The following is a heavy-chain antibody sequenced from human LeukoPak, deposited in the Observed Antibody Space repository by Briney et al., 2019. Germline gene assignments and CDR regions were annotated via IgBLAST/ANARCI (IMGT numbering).Heavy chain of an antibody. Sequence: GGSLRLSCAASGFTFSSYAMSWVRQAPGKGLEWVSAISGSGGSTYYADSVKGRFTISRDNSKNTLYLQMDSLRAEDTAVYYCAKDHGSGSYLGFDYWGQGTLVTVSS. V-gene: IGHV3-23*01. J-gene: IGHJ4*02. CDR1: GFTFSSYA. D-gene: IGHD3-10*01. CDR3: AKDHGSGSYLGFDY. CDR2: ISGSGGST.